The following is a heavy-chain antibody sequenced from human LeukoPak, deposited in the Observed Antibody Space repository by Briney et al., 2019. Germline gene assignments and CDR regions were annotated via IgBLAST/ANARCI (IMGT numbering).Heavy chain of an antibody. CDR1: GGSISSSLYY. J-gene: IGHJ4*02. V-gene: IGHV4-39*01. D-gene: IGHD3-22*01. CDR3: ARHGYYDSSRYYYSFDY. Sequence: SETLSLTCTVSGGSISSSLYYWGWIRQPPGKGLEWIGSIYYSGSTYHNPSLKSRVTISVGTSKNQFSLKLNSVTAADTAVYYCARHGYYDSSRYYYSFDYWGQGTLVTVSS. CDR2: IYYSGST.